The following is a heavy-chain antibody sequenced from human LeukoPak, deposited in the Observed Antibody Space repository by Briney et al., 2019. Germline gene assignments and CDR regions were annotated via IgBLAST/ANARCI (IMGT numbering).Heavy chain of an antibody. CDR2: ITNDGSST. D-gene: IGHD3-10*01. CDR1: GLTFSSHW. V-gene: IGHV3-74*01. CDR3: AREGYYGSGSPPSLYFDY. J-gene: IGHJ4*02. Sequence: GGSLRLSCAASGLTFSSHWMHWVRQAPGKGLVWVSRITNDGSSTTYADSVKGRFTISRDNSRSTLYLQMNSLRPEDTAIYYCAREGYYGSGSPPSLYFDYWGQGTLVTVSS.